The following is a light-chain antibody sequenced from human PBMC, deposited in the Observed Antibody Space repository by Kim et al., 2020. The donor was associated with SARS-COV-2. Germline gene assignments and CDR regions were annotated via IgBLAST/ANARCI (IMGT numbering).Light chain of an antibody. Sequence: QSVLTQPPSASGTPGQRVTISCSGSSSNIGSNYVYWYQQLPGMAPKLLIYSNNQRPSAVPDRFSGSKSGTSASLPISWLRSEDEADYYCAAWDDSLSGRVFGGGTQLTVL. CDR1: SSNIGSNY. J-gene: IGLJ2*01. V-gene: IGLV1-47*02. CDR3: AAWDDSLSGRV. CDR2: SNN.